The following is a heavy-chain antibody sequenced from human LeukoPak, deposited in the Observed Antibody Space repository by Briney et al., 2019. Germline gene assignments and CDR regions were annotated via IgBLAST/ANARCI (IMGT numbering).Heavy chain of an antibody. CDR1: GGSFSGYY. D-gene: IGHD7-27*01. J-gene: IGHJ5*02. Sequence: SETLSLTCAVHGGSFSGYYWSWIRQPPGKGLEWIGEINHSGSTNYNPSLKSRVTISVDTSKNQFSLKLSSVTAADTAVYYCARGAGDDKGWFDPWGQGTLVTVSS. CDR2: INHSGST. CDR3: ARGAGDDKGWFDP. V-gene: IGHV4-34*01.